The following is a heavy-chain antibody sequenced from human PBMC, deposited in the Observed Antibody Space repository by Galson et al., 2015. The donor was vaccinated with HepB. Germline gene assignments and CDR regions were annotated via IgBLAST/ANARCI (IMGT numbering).Heavy chain of an antibody. J-gene: IGHJ5*02. V-gene: IGHV1-46*01. Sequence: VKVSCKASGYTFTTYYMHWVRQAPGQGLEWMGIINPSGGITTYAQKFQGRVTMTRDTSTSTVHMELSSLRSDDTAMYYCARDLSGGFTWFDPWGQGTLVTVSS. CDR1: GYTFTTYY. CDR2: INPSGGIT. CDR3: ARDLSGGFTWFDP. D-gene: IGHD3-16*01.